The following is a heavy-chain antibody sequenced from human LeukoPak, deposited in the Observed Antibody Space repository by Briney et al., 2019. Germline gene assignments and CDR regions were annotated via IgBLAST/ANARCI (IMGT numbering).Heavy chain of an antibody. CDR3: ARGPHYGALEYYYYYGMDV. Sequence: PGGSLRLSCAASGFTFSSYAMHWVRQAPGKGLEWVAVISYDGSNKYYADSVKGRFTISRDNSKNTLYLQMNSLRAEDTAVYYCARGPHYGALEYYYYYGMDVWGQGTTVTVSS. CDR1: GFTFSSYA. CDR2: ISYDGSNK. D-gene: IGHD4-17*01. J-gene: IGHJ6*02. V-gene: IGHV3-30*14.